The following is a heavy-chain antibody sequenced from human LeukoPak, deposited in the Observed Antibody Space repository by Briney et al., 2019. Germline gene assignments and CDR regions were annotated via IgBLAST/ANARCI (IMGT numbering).Heavy chain of an antibody. Sequence: GGSLRLSCAASGFTFSSYSMNWVRQATGKGLEWVSSISSSSSYIYYADSVKGRFTISRDNAKNSLYLQMNSLRAEDTAVYYCARGRGLLRYFDWSKRGFDYWGQGTLVTVSS. J-gene: IGHJ4*02. CDR2: ISSSSSYI. CDR3: ARGRGLLRYFDWSKRGFDY. V-gene: IGHV3-21*01. CDR1: GFTFSSYS. D-gene: IGHD3-9*01.